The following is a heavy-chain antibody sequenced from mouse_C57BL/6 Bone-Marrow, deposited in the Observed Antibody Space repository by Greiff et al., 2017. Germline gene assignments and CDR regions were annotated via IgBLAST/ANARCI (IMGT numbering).Heavy chain of an antibody. D-gene: IGHD1-1*01. CDR1: GYAFSSSW. Sequence: QVQLKQSGPELVKPGASVKISCKASGYAFSSSWMNWVKQRPGKGLEWIGRIYPGDGDTNYNGKFKGKATLTADKSSSTAYMQLSSLTSEDSAVYFCARRSTVVAVNYVDYWGQGTTLTVSS. J-gene: IGHJ2*01. CDR2: IYPGDGDT. CDR3: ARRSTVVAVNYVDY. V-gene: IGHV1-82*01.